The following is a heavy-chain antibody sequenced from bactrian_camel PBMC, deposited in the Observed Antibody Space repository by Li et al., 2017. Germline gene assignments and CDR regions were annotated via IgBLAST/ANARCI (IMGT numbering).Heavy chain of an antibody. CDR3: AARPRTSWAFFDY. J-gene: IGHJ6*01. Sequence: VQLVESGGGWVQPGGSLVLSCLASGFGFEHYYMTWVRQAPGKGLEWVSSISVSGGTTYYADSVKGRSTISRDNAKNTVYLQMNSLKSDDTALYYCAARPRTSWAFFDYWGQGTQVTVS. D-gene: IGHD6*01. CDR2: ISVSGGTT. CDR1: GFGFEHYY. V-gene: IGHV3S40*01.